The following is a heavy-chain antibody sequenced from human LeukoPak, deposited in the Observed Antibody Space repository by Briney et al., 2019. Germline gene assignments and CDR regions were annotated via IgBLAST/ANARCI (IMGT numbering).Heavy chain of an antibody. CDR1: GYTLTELS. CDR3: STAPLTPYYYYYMDV. D-gene: IGHD4-23*01. V-gene: IGHV1-24*01. J-gene: IGHJ6*03. Sequence: ASVKVSCKVSGYTLTELSMHWVRPAPGKGLEWMGGFDPEDGETIYAQKFQCRVTMTEDTSTYTAYMELSRLRLEDTAVYNCSTAPLTPYYYYYMDVWGKGTTVTVSS. CDR2: FDPEDGET.